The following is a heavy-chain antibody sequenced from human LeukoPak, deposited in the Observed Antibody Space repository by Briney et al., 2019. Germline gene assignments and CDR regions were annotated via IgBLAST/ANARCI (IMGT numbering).Heavy chain of an antibody. V-gene: IGHV4-39*02. Sequence: SETLSLTCTASGGSISSRSYYWGWIRQPPGKGLEWIGSIDYRASTAYNPSLKSRVTIYVDTSKNQFCLKLSSVTAADTAVYYLARDWTMMAGDAFDIWGQGTMVTVSS. CDR1: GGSISSRSYY. J-gene: IGHJ3*02. CDR3: ARDWTMMAGDAFDI. CDR2: IDYRAST. D-gene: IGHD3-22*01.